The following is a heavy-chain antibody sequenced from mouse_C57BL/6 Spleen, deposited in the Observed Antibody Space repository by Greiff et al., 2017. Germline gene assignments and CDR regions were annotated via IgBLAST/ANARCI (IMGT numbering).Heavy chain of an antibody. J-gene: IGHJ3*01. CDR2: ISGGGGNT. Sequence: EVMLVESGGGLVKPGGSLKLSCAASGFTFSSYTMSWVRQTPEKRLEWVATISGGGGNTYYPDSVKGRFTISRDNAKNTLYLQMSSLRSEDTALYYCASLNDYDERGFAYWGQGTLVTVSA. D-gene: IGHD2-4*01. V-gene: IGHV5-9*01. CDR3: ASLNDYDERGFAY. CDR1: GFTFSSYT.